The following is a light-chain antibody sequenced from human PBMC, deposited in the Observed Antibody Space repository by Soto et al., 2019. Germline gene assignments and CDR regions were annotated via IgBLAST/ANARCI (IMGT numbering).Light chain of an antibody. Sequence: QSVRTQPHSASGTPGQRVTISCSGSSSNIGTSSVHWFQQLPGTAPKLLISTTNQRPSGVPERFSGSKSGTSASLAISGLQSENEADYDCAAWDESLNGHVFGSGTKATVL. V-gene: IGLV1-44*01. CDR2: TTN. J-gene: IGLJ1*01. CDR1: SSNIGTSS. CDR3: AAWDESLNGHV.